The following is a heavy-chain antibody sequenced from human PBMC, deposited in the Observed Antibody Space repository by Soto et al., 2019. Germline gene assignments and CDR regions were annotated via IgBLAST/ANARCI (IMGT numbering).Heavy chain of an antibody. D-gene: IGHD3-9*01. J-gene: IGHJ6*02. CDR3: AKDGLWPKYFDTIGLLDV. CDR1: GFTFSSYG. Sequence: PGGSLRLSCAASGFTFSSYGMHWVRQAPGKGLEWVAVISYDGSNKYYADSVKGRFTISRDNSKNTLYLQMNSLRAEDTAVYYCAKDGLWPKYFDTIGLLDVWGQGTTVTVSS. V-gene: IGHV3-30*18. CDR2: ISYDGSNK.